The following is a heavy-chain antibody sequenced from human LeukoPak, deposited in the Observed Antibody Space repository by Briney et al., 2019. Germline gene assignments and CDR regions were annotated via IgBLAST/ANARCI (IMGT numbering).Heavy chain of an antibody. J-gene: IGHJ5*02. D-gene: IGHD3-22*01. CDR1: GYTFTSYY. V-gene: IGHV1-46*01. Sequence: ASVKVSCKASGYTFTSYYMHWVRQAPGQGLEWMGIINPSGGSTSYAQKFQGRVTITADKSTSTAYMELSSLRSEDTAVYYCARAIDSSGYKNWFDPWGQGTLVTVSS. CDR3: ARAIDSSGYKNWFDP. CDR2: INPSGGST.